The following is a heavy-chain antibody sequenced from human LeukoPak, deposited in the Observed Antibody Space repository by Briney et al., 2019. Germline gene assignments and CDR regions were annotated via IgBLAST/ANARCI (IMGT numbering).Heavy chain of an antibody. Sequence: GGSLRLSCAASGFTFSTYRVIWVRQAPGKGLECVSYISISRSTIYSADSVKGRFTISRDNAKNPLYLHMNTLRAGDTAVYYCARVRIVGSTYDAFDIWGQGTMVTVSS. CDR1: GFTFSTYR. V-gene: IGHV3-48*01. D-gene: IGHD1-26*01. CDR3: ARVRIVGSTYDAFDI. J-gene: IGHJ3*02. CDR2: ISISRSTI.